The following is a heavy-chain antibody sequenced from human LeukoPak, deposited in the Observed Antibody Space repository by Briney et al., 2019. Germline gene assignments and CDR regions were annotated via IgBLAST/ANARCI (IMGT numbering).Heavy chain of an antibody. Sequence: KPSETLSLTCNVSGGSISNYYRSWIRQPPGKGLEWIGYIYYSGSTNYNPSLKSRVTISVDTSKNQFSLKLSSVTAADTAVYYCARLGGYSYGYSGAFDIWGQGTMVTVSS. J-gene: IGHJ3*02. CDR1: GGSISNYY. CDR2: IYYSGST. CDR3: ARLGGYSYGYSGAFDI. D-gene: IGHD5-18*01. V-gene: IGHV4-59*01.